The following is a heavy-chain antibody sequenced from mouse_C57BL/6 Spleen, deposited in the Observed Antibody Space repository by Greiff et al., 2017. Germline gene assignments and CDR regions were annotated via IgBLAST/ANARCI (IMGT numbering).Heavy chain of an antibody. CDR2: IYPGSGST. D-gene: IGHD2-4*01. V-gene: IGHV1-55*01. Sequence: VQLQQSGAELVKPGASVKMSCKASGYTFTSYWITWVKQRPGQGLEWIGDIYPGSGSTNYNEKFKSKATLTVDTSSSTAYMQLRSLTSEDSAVYYCARSLYDYLAWFAYWGQGTLVTVSA. J-gene: IGHJ3*01. CDR1: GYTFTSYW. CDR3: ARSLYDYLAWFAY.